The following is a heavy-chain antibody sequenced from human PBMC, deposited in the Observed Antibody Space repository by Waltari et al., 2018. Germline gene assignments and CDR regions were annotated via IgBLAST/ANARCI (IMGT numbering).Heavy chain of an antibody. V-gene: IGHV3-21*01. Sequence: EVQLVESGGGLVKPGGSLRLSCAASGFTFRSYSLHLVPQAPGKGLEWVSSISSSSSYIYYADSVKGRFTISRDNAKNSLYLQMNSLRAEDTAVYYCARSMVAAAGKYDYWGQGTLVTVSS. CDR1: GFTFRSYS. D-gene: IGHD6-13*01. CDR2: ISSSSSYI. CDR3: ARSMVAAAGKYDY. J-gene: IGHJ4*02.